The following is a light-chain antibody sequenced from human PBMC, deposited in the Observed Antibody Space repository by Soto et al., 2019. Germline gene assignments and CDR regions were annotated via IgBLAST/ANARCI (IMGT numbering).Light chain of an antibody. CDR1: QSVGSY. Sequence: EIVLTQSPATLSLSPGERATLSCRASQSVGSYLAWYQHKPGRAPRLLINDASNRATGIPARFSGSGSGTNFTLTISSIEPEDFAVYYCQQRSKSITFGQGTRLEIK. CDR2: DAS. J-gene: IGKJ5*01. V-gene: IGKV3-11*01. CDR3: QQRSKSIT.